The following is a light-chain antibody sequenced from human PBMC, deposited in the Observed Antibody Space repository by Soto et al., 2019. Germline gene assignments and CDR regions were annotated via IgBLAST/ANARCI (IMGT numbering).Light chain of an antibody. CDR2: DAS. J-gene: IGKJ1*01. V-gene: IGKV3-11*01. CDR1: QSVSSY. Sequence: EIVLTQSPATLSLSPGERATLSCRSSQSVSSYLAWYQQKPGQAPRLLIYDASNRATGIPDRFSGSGSGTDFTLTISRLDPEDFAVYYCQQYGTSPAWTFGQGTKVDIK. CDR3: QQYGTSPAWT.